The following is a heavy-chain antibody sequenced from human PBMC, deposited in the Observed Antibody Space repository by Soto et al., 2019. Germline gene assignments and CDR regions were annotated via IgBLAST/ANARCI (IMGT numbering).Heavy chain of an antibody. CDR3: ASWDYDVLTGYSYDD. CDR1: GGTFNNYG. D-gene: IGHD3-9*01. CDR2: IIPMIGRT. Sequence: QVQLVQSGAEVKKPGSSVKVSCKASGGTFNNYGMGWVRQAPGQGLEWMGGIIPMIGRTNYAQKFQGRVTLTADASRSTADMELRSLRSEDTSVYYCASWDYDVLTGYSYDDWGQGTLVTVSS. V-gene: IGHV1-69*01. J-gene: IGHJ4*02.